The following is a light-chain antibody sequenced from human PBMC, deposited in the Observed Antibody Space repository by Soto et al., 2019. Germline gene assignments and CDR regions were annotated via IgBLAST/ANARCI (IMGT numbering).Light chain of an antibody. CDR2: EVT. Sequence: QSALTQPPSASGSPGQSVTISCTGTRSDVGGYNYVSWYQHHPGKAPKLMIYEVTKRPSGVPDRFSGSKSGNTASLTVSGLQADDEADYYCSSYADSNNLVFGGGTKLTVL. J-gene: IGLJ2*01. V-gene: IGLV2-8*01. CDR1: RSDVGGYNY. CDR3: SSYADSNNLV.